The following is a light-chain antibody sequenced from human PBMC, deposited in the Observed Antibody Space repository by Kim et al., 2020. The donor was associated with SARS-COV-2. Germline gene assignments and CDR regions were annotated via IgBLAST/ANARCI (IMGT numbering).Light chain of an antibody. CDR1: QSVSTTY. V-gene: IGKV3-20*01. CDR2: SAS. Sequence: EVVLTQSPGTLSLSPGERAALSCRASQSVSTTYLAWYQQKPGLAPRLLMYSASNRATGIPDRFSGSGSGTDFTLTISRLEPEDFAVYYCQQYGSSPWTFGQGTKVHIK. CDR3: QQYGSSPWT. J-gene: IGKJ1*01.